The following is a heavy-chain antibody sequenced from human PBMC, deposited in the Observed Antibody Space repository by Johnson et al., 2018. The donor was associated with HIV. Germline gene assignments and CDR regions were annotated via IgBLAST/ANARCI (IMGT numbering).Heavy chain of an antibody. CDR2: ISYDGSNK. CDR3: ASTSSGWFYAFDI. CDR1: GFAFSSYG. V-gene: IGHV3-30*03. Sequence: QVQLVESGGGVVQPGRSLRLSCAASGFAFSSYGMHWVRQAPGKGLEWVAIISYDGSNKYYADSVKGRFTISRDNSKNTLYLQMNSLRAEDTAVYYCASTSSGWFYAFDIWGQGTMVTVSS. D-gene: IGHD6-19*01. J-gene: IGHJ3*02.